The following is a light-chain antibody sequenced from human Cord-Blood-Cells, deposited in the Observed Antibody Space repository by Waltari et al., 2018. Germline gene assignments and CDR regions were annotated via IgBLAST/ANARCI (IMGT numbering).Light chain of an antibody. Sequence: DIQMTQSPSSLSASVGDRVTITCQASQEISNYLNWYQQKPGKAPKLLIYDASNLETGVQSRFSGSGSGTDFTFTISSLQPEDIATYYCQQYDNLPFTFGPGTKVDIK. CDR3: QQYDNLPFT. CDR2: DAS. J-gene: IGKJ3*01. V-gene: IGKV1-33*01. CDR1: QEISNY.